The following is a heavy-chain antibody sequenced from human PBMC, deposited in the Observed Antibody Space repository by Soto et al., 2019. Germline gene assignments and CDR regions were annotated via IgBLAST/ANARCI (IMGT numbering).Heavy chain of an antibody. D-gene: IGHD2-15*01. Sequence: PSETLSLTCTVSGGSVSSGSYYWSWIRQPPGKGLEWIGYIYYSGSTNYNPSLKSRVTISVDTSKNQFSLKLSSVTAADTAAYYCARDKRGYCSGGSCYEPIVFDYWGQGTLVTVSS. CDR3: ARDKRGYCSGGSCYEPIVFDY. CDR2: IYYSGST. V-gene: IGHV4-61*01. J-gene: IGHJ4*02. CDR1: GGSVSSGSYY.